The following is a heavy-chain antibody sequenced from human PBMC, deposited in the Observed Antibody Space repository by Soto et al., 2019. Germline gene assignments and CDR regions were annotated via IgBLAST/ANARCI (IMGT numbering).Heavy chain of an antibody. V-gene: IGHV1-2*04. CDR2: INPNSGGT. J-gene: IGHJ6*02. D-gene: IGHD3-10*01. CDR3: DITMVRGANYYYYGMDV. Sequence: ASVKVSCKASGYTFTGYYMHWVRQAPGQGLEWMGWINPNSGGTNYAQKFQGWVTMTRDTSISTAYMELSRLRSDDTAVYYCDITMVRGANYYYYGMDVWGQGTTVTVSS. CDR1: GYTFTGYY.